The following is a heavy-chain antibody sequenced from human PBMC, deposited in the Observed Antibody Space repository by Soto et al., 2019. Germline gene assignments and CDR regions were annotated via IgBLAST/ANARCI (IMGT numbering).Heavy chain of an antibody. V-gene: IGHV3-74*01. CDR1: GFPFSSSV. J-gene: IGHJ4*02. Sequence: GGSLIVSCGAAGFPFSSSVMHWVRQAPGKGLVWVSRIYGDGSSTIYADSVKGRFTISRDNAKNTLYLQMNSLRAEDTAVYYCARDSSGWYYFDYWGQGTLVTVSS. D-gene: IGHD6-19*01. CDR3: ARDSSGWYYFDY. CDR2: IYGDGSST.